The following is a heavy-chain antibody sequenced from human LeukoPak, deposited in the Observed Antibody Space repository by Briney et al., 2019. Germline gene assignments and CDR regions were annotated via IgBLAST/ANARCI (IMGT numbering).Heavy chain of an antibody. J-gene: IGHJ4*02. CDR2: ISYDGSNK. CDR3: AKDVYSSGWYAIDY. CDR1: GFTFSSYG. D-gene: IGHD6-19*01. Sequence: PGGSLRLSCAASGFTFSSYGMHWVRQAPGKGLEWVAVISYDGSNKYYADSVKGRSTISRDNSKNTLYLQMNSLRAEDTAVYYCAKDVYSSGWYAIDYWGQGTLVSVSS. V-gene: IGHV3-30*18.